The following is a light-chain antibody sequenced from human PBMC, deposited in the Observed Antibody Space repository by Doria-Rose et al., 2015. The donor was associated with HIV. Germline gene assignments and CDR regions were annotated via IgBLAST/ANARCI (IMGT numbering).Light chain of an antibody. J-gene: IGKJ1*01. V-gene: IGKV3-20*01. CDR3: HQYGTSWT. CDR1: QSFSSTY. Sequence: TQSSGTLSLSPGERATLSCRASQSFSSTYLAWYQQKPGQAPSLLIYDGSTRATGIPDRFSASGSGTDFTLTINRLEPEDCALYYCHQYGTSWTFGQGTKVEI. CDR2: DGS.